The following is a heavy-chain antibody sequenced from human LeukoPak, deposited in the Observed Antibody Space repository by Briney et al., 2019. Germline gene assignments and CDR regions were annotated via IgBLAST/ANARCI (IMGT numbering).Heavy chain of an antibody. CDR1: GFSLSTRGMC. CDR2: IDWDDSK. D-gene: IGHD1-26*01. Sequence: PGPTLVNPTQTLTLTCTFSGFSLSTRGMCVSWIRQPPGKALEWLARIDWDDSKYYSTSLKTRLTISKDTSKNQVVLTMTNMDPVDTATYYCARITRRDSGSSFFDWRGQGTLVTVSS. J-gene: IGHJ4*02. V-gene: IGHV2-70*11. CDR3: ARITRRDSGSSFFDW.